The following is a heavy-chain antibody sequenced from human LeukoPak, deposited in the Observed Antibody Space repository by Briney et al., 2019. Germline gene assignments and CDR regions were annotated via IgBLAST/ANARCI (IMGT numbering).Heavy chain of an antibody. V-gene: IGHV6-1*01. CDR1: GVTVSRNGVA. J-gene: IGHJ4*02. Sequence: SQTLSLTCVISGVTVSRNGVAWNWVRQPPSRGLEWLGRTYYGSKWSNDYALSVKSRITINPDTSKNQFSLQLNSVTPEDTAVYYCTRGRNSAFDYWGQGTLVTVSS. D-gene: IGHD1-14*01. CDR3: TRGRNSAFDY. CDR2: TYYGSKWSN.